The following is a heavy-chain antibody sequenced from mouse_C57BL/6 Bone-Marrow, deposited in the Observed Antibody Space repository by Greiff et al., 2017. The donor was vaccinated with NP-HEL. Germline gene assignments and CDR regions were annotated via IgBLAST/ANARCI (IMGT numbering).Heavy chain of an antibody. Sequence: QVQLQPGAELVKPGASVKLSCKASGYTFTSYWMHWVKQRPGQGLEWIGMIHPNSGSTNYNEKFKSKATLTVDKSSSTAYMQLSSLTSEDSAVYYCASGDGYSLDYWGQGTSVTVSS. J-gene: IGHJ4*01. D-gene: IGHD2-3*01. CDR2: IHPNSGST. V-gene: IGHV1-64*01. CDR3: ASGDGYSLDY. CDR1: GYTFTSYW.